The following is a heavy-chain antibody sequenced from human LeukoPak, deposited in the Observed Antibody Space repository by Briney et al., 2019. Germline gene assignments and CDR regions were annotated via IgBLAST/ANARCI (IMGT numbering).Heavy chain of an antibody. CDR2: INPGRDSA. V-gene: IGHV1-46*01. CDR3: ARDVGSGTYMFDF. CDR1: GYTFSSYY. D-gene: IGHD6-19*01. Sequence: GASVKVSCKASGYTFSSYYIHWVRQAPGQGPEWMGTINPGRDSASYAQKFQGRVIMTRDTSTSTVDMDLSSLRSDDTAVYYCARDVGSGTYMFDFWGQGTLVTVSS. J-gene: IGHJ4*02.